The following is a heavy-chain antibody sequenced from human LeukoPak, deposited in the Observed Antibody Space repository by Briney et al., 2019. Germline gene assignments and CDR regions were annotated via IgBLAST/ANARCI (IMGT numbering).Heavy chain of an antibody. CDR1: GGSISGHF. CDR3: ARPGASSRYFGY. D-gene: IGHD1-26*01. CDR2: VSYSGDT. J-gene: IGHJ4*02. V-gene: IGHV4-59*11. Sequence: SETLSLTCTVSGGSISGHFWSWIRQPPGKGLEWIGFVSYSGDTNYSPSFNGRVTISLDTSKSQFSLNLNSVTAADTAVYFCARPGASSRYFGYWGQGTLVTVSS.